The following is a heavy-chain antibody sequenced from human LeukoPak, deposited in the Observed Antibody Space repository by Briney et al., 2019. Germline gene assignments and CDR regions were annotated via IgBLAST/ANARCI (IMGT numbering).Heavy chain of an antibody. CDR3: ARVPPYRAFEI. V-gene: IGHV4-38-2*02. CDR2: IYHTGNT. Sequence: PSETLSLTCTVSHYSISIGYYWAWIRQPPGKGLEWIASIYHTGNTFFNPSLRSRASISVDTSKNQFSLNVTSVTAADTAVYYCARVPPYRAFEIWGQGTMVAVSS. J-gene: IGHJ3*02. D-gene: IGHD3-16*02. CDR1: HYSISIGYY.